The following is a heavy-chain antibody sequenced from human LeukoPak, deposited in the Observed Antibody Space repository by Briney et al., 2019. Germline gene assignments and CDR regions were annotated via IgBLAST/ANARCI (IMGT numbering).Heavy chain of an antibody. V-gene: IGHV3-33*06. CDR2: IWYDGSNK. CDR3: AKFSPTPLLNYYYYGMDV. Sequence: PGRSLRLSCAASGFTFSSYGMHWVRQAPGKGLEWVAVIWYDGSNKYYADSVKGRFTISRDNSKNTLYLQMNSLRAEDTAVYYCAKFSPTPLLNYYYYGMDVWGQGTTVTVSS. CDR1: GFTFSSYG. J-gene: IGHJ6*02.